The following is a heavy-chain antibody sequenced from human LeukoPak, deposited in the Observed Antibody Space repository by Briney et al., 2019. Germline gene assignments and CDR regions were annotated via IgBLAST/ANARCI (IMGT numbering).Heavy chain of an antibody. CDR1: GFTFSNYA. CDR2: ISGSGGST. D-gene: IGHD5-24*01. V-gene: IGHV3-23*01. J-gene: IGHJ3*02. Sequence: GGSLRLSCAVSGFTFSNYAISWVRQAPGKGLEWVSAISGSGGSTYYADSVKGRFTISRDNSKNTLYLQTNSLRAEDTAVYYCAKLDGWSGAYDAFDIWGQGTMVTVSS. CDR3: AKLDGWSGAYDAFDI.